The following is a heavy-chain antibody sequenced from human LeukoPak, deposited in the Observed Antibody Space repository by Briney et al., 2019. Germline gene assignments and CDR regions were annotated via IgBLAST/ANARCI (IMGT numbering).Heavy chain of an antibody. J-gene: IGHJ4*02. D-gene: IGHD4-17*01. V-gene: IGHV4-31*03. CDR2: IYYSGST. Sequence: SQTLSLTCTVSGGSISSGGYYWSWIRQHPGKGLEWIGYIYYSGSTYYNPSLKSRVTISVDTSKNQFSLKLSSVTAADTAVYYCAGGRNDYGDYDYWGQGTLVTVSS. CDR3: AGGRNDYGDYDY. CDR1: GGSISSGGYY.